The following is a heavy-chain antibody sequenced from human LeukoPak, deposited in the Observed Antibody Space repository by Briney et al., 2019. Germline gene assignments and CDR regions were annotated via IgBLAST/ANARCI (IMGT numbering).Heavy chain of an antibody. Sequence: GRSLRLSCAASGFTFSSYSMNWVRQAPGRGLEWVSSISSGSSYIYYADSVKGRFTISRDNAKNSLYLQMNSLRAEDTVVYYCAREGCSGGSCYDYWGQGTLVTVSS. CDR3: AREGCSGGSCYDY. CDR1: GFTFSSYS. V-gene: IGHV3-21*01. D-gene: IGHD2-15*01. CDR2: ISSGSSYI. J-gene: IGHJ4*02.